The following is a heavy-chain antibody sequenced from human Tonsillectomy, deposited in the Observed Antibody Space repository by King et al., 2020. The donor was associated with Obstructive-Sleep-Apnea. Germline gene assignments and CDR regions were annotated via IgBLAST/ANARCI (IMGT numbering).Heavy chain of an antibody. Sequence: VQLVESGGGLVQPGRSLRLSCAASGFTFDDYAMHWVRQAPGKGLEWVSGISWNSGSIGYADSVKGRFTISRDNAKNSLYLQMNSLRAEDTALYYCAKDSWKYYYDSSGSKDYWGQGTLVTVSS. CDR3: AKDSWKYYYDSSGSKDY. CDR1: GFTFDDYA. D-gene: IGHD3-22*01. CDR2: ISWNSGSI. J-gene: IGHJ4*02. V-gene: IGHV3-9*01.